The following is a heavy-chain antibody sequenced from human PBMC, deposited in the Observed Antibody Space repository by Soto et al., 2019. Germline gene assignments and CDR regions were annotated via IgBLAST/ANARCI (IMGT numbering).Heavy chain of an antibody. Sequence: SETLSLTCTVSGGSISSTNYYWGWIRQPPGKGLEWIATIYYSGSTYYNPSLKSRVTISVDTSKNQFSLKLSSVTAADAAVYYCARLAGNYYDSSGPEYFDSWGEGTQVTVS. CDR1: GGSISSTNYY. V-gene: IGHV4-39*01. CDR3: ARLAGNYYDSSGPEYFDS. D-gene: IGHD3-22*01. CDR2: IYYSGST. J-gene: IGHJ4*02.